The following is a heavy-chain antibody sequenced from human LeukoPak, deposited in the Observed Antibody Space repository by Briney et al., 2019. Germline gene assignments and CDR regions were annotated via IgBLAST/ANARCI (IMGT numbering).Heavy chain of an antibody. V-gene: IGHV3-21*01. J-gene: IGHJ4*02. D-gene: IGHD5-18*01. Sequence: PGGSLRLSCAASGFMFKNYTMNWVRQAPGKGLEWVSSISSGSGFIFYADSVQGRFTISRDNAKNSLYLQMNSLRAEDTAVYYCARDGYSYGWFDYWGQGTLVTVSS. CDR1: GFMFKNYT. CDR2: ISSGSGFI. CDR3: ARDGYSYGWFDY.